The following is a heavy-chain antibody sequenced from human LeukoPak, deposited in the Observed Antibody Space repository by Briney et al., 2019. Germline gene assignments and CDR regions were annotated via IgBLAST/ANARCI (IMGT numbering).Heavy chain of an antibody. Sequence: GGSLRLSCAASGFTFSSYEMNWVRQAPGKGLEWVSYISSSGSTIYYADSVKGRFTISRDNAKNSLYLQMNSLRAEDTAVYYCAREFNPTRELWSGINNGMDVWGQGTTVTVSS. CDR1: GFTFSSYE. CDR3: AREFNPTRELWSGINNGMDV. D-gene: IGHD1-7*01. V-gene: IGHV3-48*03. J-gene: IGHJ6*02. CDR2: ISSSGSTI.